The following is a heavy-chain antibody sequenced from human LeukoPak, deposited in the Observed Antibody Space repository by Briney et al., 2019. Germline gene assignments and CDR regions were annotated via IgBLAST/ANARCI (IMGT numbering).Heavy chain of an antibody. D-gene: IGHD3-3*01. CDR3: ARDPRLLRFLEWNEGWFDP. CDR2: IYHSGST. V-gene: IGHV4-38-2*02. J-gene: IGHJ5*02. Sequence: PSETLSLTCTVSGYSISSGYYWGWIRQPPGKGLEWIGSIYHSGSTYYNPSLKSRVTISVDTSKNQFSLKLSSVTAADTAVYYCARDPRLLRFLEWNEGWFDPWGQGTLVTVSS. CDR1: GYSISSGYY.